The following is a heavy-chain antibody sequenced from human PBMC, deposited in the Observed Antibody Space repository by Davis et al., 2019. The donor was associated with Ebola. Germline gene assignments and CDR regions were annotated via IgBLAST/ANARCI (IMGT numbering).Heavy chain of an antibody. J-gene: IGHJ4*02. CDR1: GGSISSGDYY. CDR2: IHYSGST. D-gene: IGHD4-11*01. Sequence: LRLSCTVSGGSISSGDYYWSWIRQPPGKGLEWIGYIHYSGSTYYNPSLKTRVTISVDTSKNQFSLKLSSVTAADTAVYYCARYRYSNYVDYWGQGTLVTVSS. V-gene: IGHV4-30-4*08. CDR3: ARYRYSNYVDY.